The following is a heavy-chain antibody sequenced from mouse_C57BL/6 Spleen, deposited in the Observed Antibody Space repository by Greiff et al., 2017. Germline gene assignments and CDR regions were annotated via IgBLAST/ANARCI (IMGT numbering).Heavy chain of an antibody. J-gene: IGHJ4*01. CDR2: IFPGSGST. Sequence: VQLQESGPELVKPGASVKISCKASGYTFTDYYINWVKQRPGQGLEWIGWIFPGSGSTYYNEKFKGKATLTVDKSSSTAYMLLSSLTSEDSAVYFCARSGENPLYYGSSYGAMDYWGQGTSVTVSS. D-gene: IGHD1-1*01. CDR3: ARSGENPLYYGSSYGAMDY. CDR1: GYTFTDYY. V-gene: IGHV1-75*01.